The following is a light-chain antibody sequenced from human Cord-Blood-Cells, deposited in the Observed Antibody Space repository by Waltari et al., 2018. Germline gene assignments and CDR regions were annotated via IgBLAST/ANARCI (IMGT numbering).Light chain of an antibody. V-gene: IGKV3-11*01. CDR1: QSVSSY. CDR2: DAS. J-gene: IGKJ1*01. CDR3: QQRSNWT. Sequence: EIVLTQYPATLPLSPGERATLSCRASQSVSSYLAWYQQKPGQAPRLLIYDASNRATGIPARFSGSGSGTDFTLTISSLEPEEFAVYYCQQRSNWTFGQGTKVEIK.